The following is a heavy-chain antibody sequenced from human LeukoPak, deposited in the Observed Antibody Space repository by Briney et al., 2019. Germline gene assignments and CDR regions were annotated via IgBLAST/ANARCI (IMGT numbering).Heavy chain of an antibody. CDR3: ARGGKLMISMVRGVLASRDGLDI. CDR1: GYTFTGYY. CDR2: INPNSGGT. V-gene: IGHV1-2*02. Sequence: ASVTVSCKASGYTFTGYYMHWVRQAPGQGLEWMGWINPNSGGTKYEQKFQGRVTMTRDTSISTAYMELSRLRFDDTAMYYCARGGKLMISMVRGVLASRDGLDIWGRGTMVTVSS. D-gene: IGHD3-10*01. J-gene: IGHJ3*02.